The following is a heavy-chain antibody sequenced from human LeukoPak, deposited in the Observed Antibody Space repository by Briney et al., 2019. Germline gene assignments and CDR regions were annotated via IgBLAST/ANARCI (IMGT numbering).Heavy chain of an antibody. V-gene: IGHV1-69*05. J-gene: IGHJ6*03. CDR3: ASTGGREYQLLLGRYYYYYMDV. D-gene: IGHD2-2*01. CDR1: GGTFISYA. Sequence: SSVRVSCKASGGTFISYAISWVRQAPGQGLEWMGGIIPIFGTANYTQKFQGRVTITTDESTSTAYMELSSLRSEDTAVYYCASTGGREYQLLLGRYYYYYMDVWGKGTTVTVSS. CDR2: IIPIFGTA.